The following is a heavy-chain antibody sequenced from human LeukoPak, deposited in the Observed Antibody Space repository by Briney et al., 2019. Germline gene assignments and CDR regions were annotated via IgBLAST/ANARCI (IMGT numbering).Heavy chain of an antibody. V-gene: IGHV3-23*01. D-gene: IGHD1-26*01. CDR2: ISSSDGRT. Sequence: GGSLRLSCAASGFTFSSYAMSWVRQAPGKGLEWVSTISSSDGRTYYADSVKGRFTISRDNSKNTLYLQMNSLRAEDTAIYYCSKSPTQWELPDYWGQGTLVTVSS. CDR3: SKSPTQWELPDY. CDR1: GFTFSSYA. J-gene: IGHJ4*02.